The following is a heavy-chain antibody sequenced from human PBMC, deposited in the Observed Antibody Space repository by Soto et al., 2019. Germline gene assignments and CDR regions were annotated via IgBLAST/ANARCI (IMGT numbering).Heavy chain of an antibody. CDR1: GGSISSYNW. J-gene: IGHJ3*02. CDR2: IYHSGGT. Sequence: SETLSLTCAVSGGSISSYNWWSWVRQPPGKGLEWIGEIYHSGGTNYNPSLTSRVTMSMDKSNNQFFLKLNSVTAADTAVYYCARDALDIWGQGPVVTV. V-gene: IGHV4-4*02. CDR3: ARDALDI.